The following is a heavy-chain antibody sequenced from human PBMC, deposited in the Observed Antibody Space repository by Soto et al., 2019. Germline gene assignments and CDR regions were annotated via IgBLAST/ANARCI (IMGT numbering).Heavy chain of an antibody. CDR2: INHSGST. CDR3: ARGRGTTYLSSSWSY. CDR1: GGSFSGYY. J-gene: IGHJ4*02. D-gene: IGHD6-13*01. Sequence: PSETLSLTCAVYGGSFSGYYWSWIRQPPGKGLEWIGEINHSGSTNYNPSLKSRVTISVDTSKNQFSLKLSSVTAADTAVYYCARGRGTTYLSSSWSYWGQGTLVTVSS. V-gene: IGHV4-34*01.